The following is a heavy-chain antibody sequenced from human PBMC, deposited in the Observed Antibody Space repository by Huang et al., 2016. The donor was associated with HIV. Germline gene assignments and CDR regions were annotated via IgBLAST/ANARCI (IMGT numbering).Heavy chain of an antibody. Sequence: VHGGGSLRLSCAASGFTFSTYNMNWVRQAPGKGLEWVSYITSSSGSIYYADSVKGRFTISRDNAKNSLYLQMNSLRAEDTAVYYCARFGSYYYGSASYLDAFDIWGQGTMVTVSS. CDR1: GFTFSTYN. V-gene: IGHV3-48*01. J-gene: IGHJ3*02. CDR3: ARFGSYYYGSASYLDAFDI. CDR2: ITSSSGSI. D-gene: IGHD3-10*01.